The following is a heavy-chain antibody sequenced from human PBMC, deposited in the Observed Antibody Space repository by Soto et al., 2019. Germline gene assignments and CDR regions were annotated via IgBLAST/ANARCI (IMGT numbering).Heavy chain of an antibody. CDR3: ARDRGSYALDF. Sequence: QVQLVQSGAEVKKPGASVKVSCKASGYTFTNYGIIWVRQAPGQGLEWMGWISAYNGNTNYAQKLKRRVTMTKDTSTSTDYTELRSLRSADTAVYYCARDRGSYALDFWGQGTLVTVSS. V-gene: IGHV1-18*01. J-gene: IGHJ4*02. D-gene: IGHD1-26*01. CDR1: GYTFTNYG. CDR2: ISAYNGNT.